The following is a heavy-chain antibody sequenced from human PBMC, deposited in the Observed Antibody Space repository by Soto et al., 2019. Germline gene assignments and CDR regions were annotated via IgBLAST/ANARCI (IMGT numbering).Heavy chain of an antibody. CDR3: ATGGGDAFSSVYYYGMDV. V-gene: IGHV1-24*01. CDR2: FDPEDGET. J-gene: IGHJ6*02. Sequence: ASVKVSCKVSGYTLTELSMHWVRQAPGKGLEWMGGFDPEDGETIYAQKFQGRVTMTEDTSTDTAYMELSSLRSEDTAVYYCATGGGDAFSSVYYYGMDVWGQGTTVTVSS. D-gene: IGHD4-17*01. CDR1: GYTLTELS.